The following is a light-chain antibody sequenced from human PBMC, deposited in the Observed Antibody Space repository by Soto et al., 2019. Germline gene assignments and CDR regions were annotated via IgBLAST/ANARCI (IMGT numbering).Light chain of an antibody. Sequence: DIQMTQSPSSLSASVGDRVSITCRASQGISNYLAWYQQKPGRVPKLLIYAASTLQPGVPSRFSGSGSGTDFTLTISSLQPEDVATYYCQRYNSAPRTFGPGTKVDIK. J-gene: IGKJ3*01. CDR1: QGISNY. CDR2: AAS. V-gene: IGKV1-27*01. CDR3: QRYNSAPRT.